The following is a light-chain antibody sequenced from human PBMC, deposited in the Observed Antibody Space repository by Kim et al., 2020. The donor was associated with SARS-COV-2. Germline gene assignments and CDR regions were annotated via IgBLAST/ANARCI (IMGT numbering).Light chain of an antibody. Sequence: PPGERGTLSCRASQRVTSSYLAWYQQKPGQAPRLLIYGASSRATGIPDRFSGSGSGADFTLTISRLEPEDFAIYYCQQYGSSPTTFGQGTKVDIK. J-gene: IGKJ1*01. CDR3: QQYGSSPTT. CDR1: QRVTSSY. CDR2: GAS. V-gene: IGKV3-20*01.